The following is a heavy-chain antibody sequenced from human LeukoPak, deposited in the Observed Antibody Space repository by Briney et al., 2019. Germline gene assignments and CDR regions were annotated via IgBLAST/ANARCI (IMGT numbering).Heavy chain of an antibody. CDR2: INHSGST. CDR1: GGSFSGYY. D-gene: IGHD3-3*01. Sequence: SETLSLTCAVYGGSFSGYYWSWIRQPPGKGLEWIGEINHSGSTNYNPSLKSRVTISVDTSKNQFSLKLSSVTAADTAVYYCARDLRLGWSGYRFDPWGQGTLVTVSS. CDR3: ARDLRLGWSGYRFDP. V-gene: IGHV4-34*01. J-gene: IGHJ5*02.